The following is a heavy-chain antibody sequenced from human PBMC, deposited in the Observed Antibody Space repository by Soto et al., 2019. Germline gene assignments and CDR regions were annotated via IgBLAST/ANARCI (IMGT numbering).Heavy chain of an antibody. CDR2: IDWDDDK. CDR3: ARTPRGGANVYPYFDF. D-gene: IGHD1-26*01. V-gene: IGHV2-70*11. J-gene: IGHJ4*02. Sequence: GPTLVNPTQTLTLTCTFSGFSLSTSGVCVSWIRLPPGKALEWLARIDWDDDKYYTTSLKTRLTVSKDTAKNQVVLKMTNMDPVDTATYYCARTPRGGANVYPYFDFWGLGTLVTVSS. CDR1: GFSLSTSGVC.